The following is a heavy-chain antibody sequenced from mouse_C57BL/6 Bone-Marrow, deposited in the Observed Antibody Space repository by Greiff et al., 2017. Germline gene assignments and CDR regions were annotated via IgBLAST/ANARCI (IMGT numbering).Heavy chain of an antibody. J-gene: IGHJ1*03. D-gene: IGHD1-1*01. V-gene: IGHV1-69*01. CDR3: ARRGGSTVVAHFDI. CDR1: GYTFTSYW. Sequence: VQLQQSGPELVMPGASVKMSCKASGYTFTSYWMHWVKQRPGQGLEWIGEIDPSDSYTNYNQKFKGKSTLTVDKSSSTAYMQLSSLTSEDSAVYDCARRGGSTVVAHFDIWGRGTTVPVSA. CDR2: IDPSDSYT.